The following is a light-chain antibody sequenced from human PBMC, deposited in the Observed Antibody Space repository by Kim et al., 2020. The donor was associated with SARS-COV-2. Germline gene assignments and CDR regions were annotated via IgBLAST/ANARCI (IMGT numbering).Light chain of an antibody. J-gene: IGKJ1*01. CDR1: ESVSSN. CDR2: GAS. Sequence: VGPGERATLSRRARESVSSNCAWYHKRPGEAPTLLRYGASTRATGVPDRFRGSGSGREFTLTISSLQSEDFVVYYCQKYNNWPQTFGQGTKVDIK. CDR3: QKYNNWPQT. V-gene: IGKV3-15*01.